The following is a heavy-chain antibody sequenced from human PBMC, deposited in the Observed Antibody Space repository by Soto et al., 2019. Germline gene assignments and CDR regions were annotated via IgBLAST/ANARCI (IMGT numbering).Heavy chain of an antibody. CDR2: LDGAGGST. V-gene: IGHV3-23*01. J-gene: IGHJ6*02. CDR1: GFTFSDFA. Sequence: GGSLRLSCLASGFTFSDFAMTWVRHVPGRGLEWVASLDGAGGSTYYAESVRGRFSISRDNSKNTLFLQMKRLTVDDTAIYYCAAPRDEYGSGVSWFTYGMDIWGQGTTVTVSS. CDR3: AAPRDEYGSGVSWFTYGMDI. D-gene: IGHD3-10*01.